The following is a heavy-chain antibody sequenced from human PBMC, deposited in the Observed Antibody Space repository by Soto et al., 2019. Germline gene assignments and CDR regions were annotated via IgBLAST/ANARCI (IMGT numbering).Heavy chain of an antibody. V-gene: IGHV4-59*08. CDR2: NYYAGGT. J-gene: IGHJ3*01. Sequence: QVQLQAPGPGLVKPSETLSLTCTVSGGSMSGYYWSWIRQPPGEGLEWIGNNYYAGGTKYNPFLKRRVTVTVATSKNHITLALTSVTAADTPVYYCASHLGKWAFDVWGPGTIGTVSS. D-gene: IGHD2-8*01. CDR1: GGSMSGYY. CDR3: ASHLGKWAFDV.